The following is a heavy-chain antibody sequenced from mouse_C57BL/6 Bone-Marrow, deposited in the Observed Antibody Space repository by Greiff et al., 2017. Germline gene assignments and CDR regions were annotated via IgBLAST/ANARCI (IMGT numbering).Heavy chain of an antibody. Sequence: EVQLQQSGAELVRPGASVKLSCTASGFNIKDDYMHWVKQRPEQGLEWIGWIDPENGDTEYASKFQGKATITADTSSNTAYLQLSSLTSEDTAVYYCTILYYYGSSYYFDYWGQGTTLTVSS. J-gene: IGHJ2*01. CDR2: IDPENGDT. V-gene: IGHV14-4*01. D-gene: IGHD1-1*01. CDR1: GFNIKDDY. CDR3: TILYYYGSSYYFDY.